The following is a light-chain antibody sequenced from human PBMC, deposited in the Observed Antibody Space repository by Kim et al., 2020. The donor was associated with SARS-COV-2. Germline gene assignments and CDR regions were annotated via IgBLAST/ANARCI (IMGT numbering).Light chain of an antibody. CDR1: QSVSSSH. J-gene: IGKJ1*01. CDR3: QQYGSSPRP. CDR2: GAS. Sequence: EIVLTQSPGILSLSPGERATLSCRASQSVSSSHLAWYQQKPGQAPRVLIFGASRRATGIPDRFSGRGSGTDFTLTISRVEPEGFVVYYCQQYGSSPRPFGQRTKVDIK. V-gene: IGKV3-20*01.